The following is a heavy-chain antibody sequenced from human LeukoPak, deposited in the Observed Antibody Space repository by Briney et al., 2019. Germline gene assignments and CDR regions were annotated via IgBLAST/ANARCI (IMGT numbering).Heavy chain of an antibody. V-gene: IGHV3-30*03. J-gene: IGHJ6*03. Sequence: GGSLRLSCAASGFTFSSYGMHWVRQAPGKGLEWVAVISYDGSNKYYADSVKGRFTISRDNSKNTLYLQMNSLRAEDTAVYYCARQTKGRIYYYYYYMDVWGKGTTVTVSS. CDR2: ISYDGSNK. CDR3: ARQTKGRIYYYYYYMDV. D-gene: IGHD1-14*01. CDR1: GFTFSSYG.